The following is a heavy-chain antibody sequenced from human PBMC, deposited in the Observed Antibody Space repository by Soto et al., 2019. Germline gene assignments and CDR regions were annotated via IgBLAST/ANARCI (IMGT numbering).Heavy chain of an antibody. Sequence: QITLKESGPTLVRPTQTLTLTCAFSGFSLSTSGVGVGWIRQPPGKALEWLAAIYWDDSKHYSPSLRSRLTITKDPSKNQVVLTMTNMDRIDPGTYYCAHEGPEDWPLDYWGQGTLVTVSS. CDR3: AHEGPEDWPLDY. CDR2: IYWDDSK. CDR1: GFSLSTSGVG. D-gene: IGHD3-9*01. J-gene: IGHJ4*02. V-gene: IGHV2-5*02.